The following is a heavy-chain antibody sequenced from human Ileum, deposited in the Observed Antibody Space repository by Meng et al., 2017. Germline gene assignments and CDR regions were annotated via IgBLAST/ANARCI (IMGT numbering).Heavy chain of an antibody. D-gene: IGHD4-23*01. CDR2: ISHSGST. V-gene: IGHV4-4*02. CDR3: ARHGGYYQGF. CDR1: SGSITSDTY. Sequence: QVQRQESGPGLVKPSGNLSLTCAVSSGSITSDTYWSWVRLPPGKGLEWIGQISHSGSTFYNPSLKSRVTMSVDKSKSQFSLMLTSVTAADTAVYYCARHGGYYQGFWGQGTLVTVSS. J-gene: IGHJ4*02.